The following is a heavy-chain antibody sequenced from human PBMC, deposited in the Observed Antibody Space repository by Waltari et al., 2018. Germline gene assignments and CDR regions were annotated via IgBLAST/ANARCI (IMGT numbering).Heavy chain of an antibody. V-gene: IGHV3-30*18. CDR1: GFTFSSYG. CDR2: ISDDGSNK. D-gene: IGHD4-17*01. Sequence: QVQLVESGGGVVQPGRSLRLSCAASGFTFSSYGMHWVRPAPGKGLEWVGVISDDGSNKYYADSVKGRFTISRDNSKNTLYLQMNSLRAEDTAVYYCAKDRGDYYYYYGMDVWGQGTTVTVSS. CDR3: AKDRGDYYYYYGMDV. J-gene: IGHJ6*02.